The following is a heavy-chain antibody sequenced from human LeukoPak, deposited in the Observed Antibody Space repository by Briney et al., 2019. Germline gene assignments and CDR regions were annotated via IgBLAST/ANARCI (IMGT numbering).Heavy chain of an antibody. CDR1: GFTFDDYS. CDR3: ARGLSGYASSLGY. D-gene: IGHD6-6*01. J-gene: IGHJ4*02. CDR2: ISWDGVST. V-gene: IGHV3-43*01. Sequence: GGSLRLSCAASGFTFDDYSIHWVRQAPGKGLEWVSFISWDGVSTYYADSVKGRFAISRDNAKNSLYLQMNSLRAEDTAVYYCARGLSGYASSLGYWGQGTLVTVSA.